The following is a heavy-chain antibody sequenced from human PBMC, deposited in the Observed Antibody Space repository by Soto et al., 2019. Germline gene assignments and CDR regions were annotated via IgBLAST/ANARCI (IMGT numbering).Heavy chain of an antibody. D-gene: IGHD2-8*01. J-gene: IGHJ4*02. V-gene: IGHV3-33*01. CDR2: IWYDGSKE. CDR3: VRVVGHGHAGDN. CDR1: GFTFSGHG. Sequence: QVQLVESGGGVVQPGRSLRLSCAVSGFTFSGHGMHWVRQAPGKGLEWVAVIWYDGSKEYYVDSVKGRFTISRDDSKNTLYLQMNSRRVEDTAVYYCVRVVGHGHAGDNWGQGTLVTVSS.